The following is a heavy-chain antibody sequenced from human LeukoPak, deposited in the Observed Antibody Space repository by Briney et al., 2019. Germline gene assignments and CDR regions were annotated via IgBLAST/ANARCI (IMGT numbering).Heavy chain of an antibody. CDR1: GFTFSDYY. CDR2: ISYDGSNK. J-gene: IGHJ4*02. CDR3: AKLAHSPITSYDY. V-gene: IGHV3-30*18. Sequence: GGSLRLSCAASGFTFSDYYMSWIRQAPGKGLEWVAVISYDGSNKYYADSVKGRFTISRDNSKNTLYLQMNSLRAEDTAVYYCAKLAHSPITSYDYWGQGTLVTVSS. D-gene: IGHD3-16*01.